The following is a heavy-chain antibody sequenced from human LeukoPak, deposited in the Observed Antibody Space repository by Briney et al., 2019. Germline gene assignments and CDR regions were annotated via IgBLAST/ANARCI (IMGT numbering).Heavy chain of an antibody. CDR2: ISGSGGST. J-gene: IGHJ3*02. Sequence: GGSLRLSCAASGFTFSSYAMSWVRQAPGKGLEWVSAISGSGGSTYYADSVKGRFTISRDNSKNTLYLQMNSLRAEDTAVHYCANRVLEWLVPWNPDAFDIWGQGTMVTVSS. CDR1: GFTFSSYA. CDR3: ANRVLEWLVPWNPDAFDI. D-gene: IGHD6-19*01. V-gene: IGHV3-23*01.